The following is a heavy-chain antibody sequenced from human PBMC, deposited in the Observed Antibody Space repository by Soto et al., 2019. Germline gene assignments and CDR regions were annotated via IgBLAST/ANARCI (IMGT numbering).Heavy chain of an antibody. CDR2: ISYDGSNK. D-gene: IGHD5-18*01. CDR3: AKEGPTAMDTFDY. Sequence: PGGSLRLPCAASGFTFSSYGMHWVRQAPGKGLEWVAVISYDGSNKYYADSVKGRFTISRDNSKNTLYLQMNSLRAEDTAVYYCAKEGPTAMDTFDYWGQGTLVTVSS. V-gene: IGHV3-30*18. J-gene: IGHJ4*02. CDR1: GFTFSSYG.